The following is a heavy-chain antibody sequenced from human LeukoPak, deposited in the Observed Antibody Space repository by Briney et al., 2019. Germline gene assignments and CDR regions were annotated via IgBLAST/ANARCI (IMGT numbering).Heavy chain of an antibody. Sequence: SETQSLTCTVSGGSISSYYWTWIRQPPGKGLDWIGYIYYNGATSYNPSLKSRITMAIDTSKNQFSLKLTSVTAADTAVYYCGRYGAGGWVIDNWGQGTLVTVSS. CDR3: GRYGAGGWVIDN. CDR1: GGSISSYY. V-gene: IGHV4-59*08. J-gene: IGHJ4*02. D-gene: IGHD6-19*01. CDR2: IYYNGAT.